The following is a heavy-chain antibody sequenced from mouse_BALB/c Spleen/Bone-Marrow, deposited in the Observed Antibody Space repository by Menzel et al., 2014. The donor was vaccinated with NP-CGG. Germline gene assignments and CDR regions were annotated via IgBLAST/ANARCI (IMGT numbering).Heavy chain of an antibody. CDR2: ISSGGSYT. V-gene: IGHV5-6*02. Sequence: DVKLVESGGDLVRPGGSLKLSCAASGFTFSNYGMSWVRQTPDKRLEWVATISSGGSYTYFPDSVKGRFTISRDNAKNTLYLQMNSLKSEDAAMYYCARLTPDYAMDYWGRGTSVTVSS. D-gene: IGHD1-3*01. J-gene: IGHJ4*01. CDR1: GFTFSNYG. CDR3: ARLTPDYAMDY.